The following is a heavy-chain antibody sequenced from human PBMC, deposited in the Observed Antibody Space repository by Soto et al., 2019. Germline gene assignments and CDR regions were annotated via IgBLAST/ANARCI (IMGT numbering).Heavy chain of an antibody. V-gene: IGHV1-69*13. Sequence: AVKVSCKASGGTFSSYAISWVRQAPGQGLEWMGGIIPIFGTANYAQKFQGRVTITADESTSTAYMELSSLRSEDTAVYYCARTRHDIVVVPAATGFNWFDPWGQGTLVTVSS. D-gene: IGHD2-2*01. CDR3: ARTRHDIVVVPAATGFNWFDP. CDR1: GGTFSSYA. J-gene: IGHJ5*02. CDR2: IIPIFGTA.